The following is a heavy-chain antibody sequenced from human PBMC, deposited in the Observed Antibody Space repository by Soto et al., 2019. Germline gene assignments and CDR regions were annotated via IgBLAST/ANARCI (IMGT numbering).Heavy chain of an antibody. V-gene: IGHV4-30-2*01. CDR1: GGSISSGGYS. CDR3: SIIIGITGPSWFYP. CDR2: IYHSGST. D-gene: IGHD1-7*01. J-gene: IGHJ5*02. Sequence: SETLSLTCAVSGGSISSGGYSWSWIRQPPGKGLEWIGYIYHSGSTYYNPSLKSRVTISVDRSKNQFSLKLSSVTAADTAVYYCSIIIGITGPSWFYPWGKGTLVPVSS.